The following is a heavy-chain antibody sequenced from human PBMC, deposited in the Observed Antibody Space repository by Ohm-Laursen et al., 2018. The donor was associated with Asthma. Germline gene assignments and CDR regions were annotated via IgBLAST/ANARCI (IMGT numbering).Heavy chain of an antibody. CDR3: ARGTFYYESTGYYFFDH. D-gene: IGHD3-22*01. CDR2: IYYCGLT. J-gene: IGHJ4*02. CDR1: GDSISSGNHY. Sequence: SQTLSLTCTVSGDSISSGNHYWSWIRQHPGKGLEWIGYIYYCGLTYSNPPLRSRVSISVDTSKNQFSLNLTPVTAADTAVYYCARGTFYYESTGYYFFDHWGQGALVTVSS. V-gene: IGHV4-31*03.